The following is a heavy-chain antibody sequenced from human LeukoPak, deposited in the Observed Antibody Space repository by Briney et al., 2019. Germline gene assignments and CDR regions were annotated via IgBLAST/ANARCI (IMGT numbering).Heavy chain of an antibody. D-gene: IGHD2-2*02. CDR2: INHSGST. CDR1: GGSFSGYY. J-gene: IGHJ5*02. Sequence: PSETLSLTCAVYGGSFSGYYWSWIRQPPGKGLEWIGEINHSGSTNYNPSLKSRVTISVDTSKNQFSLKLSSVTAAGTAVYYCARELAVVVPAAIGWFDPWGQGTLVTVSS. V-gene: IGHV4-34*01. CDR3: ARELAVVVPAAIGWFDP.